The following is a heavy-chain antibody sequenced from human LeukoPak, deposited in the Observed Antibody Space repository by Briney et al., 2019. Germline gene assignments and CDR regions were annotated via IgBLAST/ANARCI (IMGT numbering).Heavy chain of an antibody. CDR3: ASGLVVAATRGGKWFDP. J-gene: IGHJ5*02. V-gene: IGHV4-39*07. D-gene: IGHD2-15*01. CDR1: GGSISDSSYY. Sequence: SETLSLTCTVSGGSISDSSYYWSWIRQPPGKGLEWIGEINHSGSTNYNPSLKSRVTISVDTSKNQFSLKLSSVTAADTAVYYCASGLVVAATRGGKWFDPWGQGTLVTVSS. CDR2: INHSGST.